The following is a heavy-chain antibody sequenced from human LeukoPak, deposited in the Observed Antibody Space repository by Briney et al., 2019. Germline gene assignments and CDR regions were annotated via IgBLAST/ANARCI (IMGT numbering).Heavy chain of an antibody. CDR2: INPSGGST. Sequence: ASVNVSCKASGYTVTSYYMHWVRQAPGQGLEWMGIINPSGGSTSYAQKFQGRVTMTRDMSTSTVYMELSSLRSEDTAVYYCAREEYYYYYMDVWGKGTTVTVSS. CDR3: AREEYYYYYMDV. V-gene: IGHV1-46*01. CDR1: GYTVTSYY. J-gene: IGHJ6*03.